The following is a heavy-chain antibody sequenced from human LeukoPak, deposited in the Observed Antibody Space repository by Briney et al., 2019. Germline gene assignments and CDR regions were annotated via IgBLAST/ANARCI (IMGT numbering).Heavy chain of an antibody. D-gene: IGHD6-13*01. V-gene: IGHV1-2*02. J-gene: IGHJ6*03. CDR1: GYTFTGYC. CDR2: INPNSGGT. Sequence: ASVKVSCKASGYTFTGYCMHWVRQAPGQGLEWMGWINPNSGGTNYAQKFQGRVTMTRDTSISTAYMELSRLRSDDTAVYYCARAFRAAAGYMDVWGKGTTVTVSS. CDR3: ARAFRAAAGYMDV.